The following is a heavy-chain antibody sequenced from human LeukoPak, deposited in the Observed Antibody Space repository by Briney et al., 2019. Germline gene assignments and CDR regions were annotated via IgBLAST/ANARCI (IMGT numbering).Heavy chain of an antibody. D-gene: IGHD5-12*01. CDR3: AEQSGVGAFDI. CDR1: GYSFTSYW. V-gene: IGHV5-51*01. CDR2: IYPGDSDT. Sequence: GESLKISCKGSGYSFTSYWIGRVRQMPGKGLEWMGIIYPGDSDTRYSPSFQGQVTISADKSMSHAYLQRSSLKAPDPAVYYCAEQSGVGAFDIWGQGTMVTVSS. J-gene: IGHJ3*02.